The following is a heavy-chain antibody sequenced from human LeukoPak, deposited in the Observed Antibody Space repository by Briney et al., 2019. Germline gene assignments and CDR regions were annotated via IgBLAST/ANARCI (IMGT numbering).Heavy chain of an antibody. Sequence: SQTLSLTCTVSGGSISSGSYYWSWIRQPAGKGLEWIGRIYTSGSTNYNPSLKSRVTISVDTSKNQFSLKLSSVTAADTAVYYCARDVAAAGRTLNWFDPWGQGTLVTVSS. D-gene: IGHD6-13*01. V-gene: IGHV4-61*02. CDR2: IYTSGST. J-gene: IGHJ5*02. CDR3: ARDVAAAGRTLNWFDP. CDR1: GGSISSGSYY.